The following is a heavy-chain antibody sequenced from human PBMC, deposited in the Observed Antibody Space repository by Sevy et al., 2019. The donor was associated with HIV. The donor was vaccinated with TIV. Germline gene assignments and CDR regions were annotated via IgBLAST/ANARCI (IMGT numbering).Heavy chain of an antibody. CDR2: IKQDAGQK. D-gene: IGHD1-7*01. CDR1: GFTFSKYW. J-gene: IGHJ4*02. CDR3: AREEGNYYFHY. V-gene: IGHV3-7*01. Sequence: GGSLRLSCAASGFTFSKYWMGWVRQAPGKGLEWVANIKQDAGQKYYVDSVKGRFTISRDNAKNSLYLQMNSLRAEDTAVYFCAREEGNYYFHYWGQGTLVTVSS.